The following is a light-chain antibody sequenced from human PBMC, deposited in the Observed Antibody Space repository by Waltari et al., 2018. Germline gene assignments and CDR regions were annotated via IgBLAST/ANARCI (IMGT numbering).Light chain of an antibody. CDR1: SSAVGNYNL. J-gene: IGLJ1*01. Sequence: QSGLTQPAPVSGSPGQSITISCPGTSSAVGNYNLVSWYQQYPGKAPKLMVYEVTRRSSGVSDRFSGSKSGNTASLTIYGLQSEDEADYYCCSYAGLGIYVFGTGTKVTVL. CDR2: EVT. V-gene: IGLV2-23*02. CDR3: CSYAGLGIYV.